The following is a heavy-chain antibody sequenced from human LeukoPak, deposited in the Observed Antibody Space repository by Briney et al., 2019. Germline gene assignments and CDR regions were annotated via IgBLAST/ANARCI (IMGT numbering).Heavy chain of an antibody. CDR1: GYSFTGYY. CDR2: INPNSGGT. Sequence: GASVKVSCKASGYSFTGYYMHWVRQAPGQGLEWMGWINPNSGGTNYAQKFQGRVTMTRDTSISTAYMELSRLRSDDTAVYYCARTIVVVTATAPRFDYWGQGTLVTVSS. V-gene: IGHV1-2*02. D-gene: IGHD2-21*02. CDR3: ARTIVVVTATAPRFDY. J-gene: IGHJ4*02.